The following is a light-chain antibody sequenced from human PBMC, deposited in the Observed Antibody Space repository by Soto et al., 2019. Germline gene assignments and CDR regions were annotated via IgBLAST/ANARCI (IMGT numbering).Light chain of an antibody. Sequence: EIVLTQSPATLSLSPGDRATLSCRASQSVSSYLAWYQQKPGQAPRLLIYDASNRATGIPARFSGSGSGTDFTLTISSLVPEDFAVYYCQQRTNWPLTFGGGTKVEIK. CDR1: QSVSSY. V-gene: IGKV3-11*01. J-gene: IGKJ4*01. CDR2: DAS. CDR3: QQRTNWPLT.